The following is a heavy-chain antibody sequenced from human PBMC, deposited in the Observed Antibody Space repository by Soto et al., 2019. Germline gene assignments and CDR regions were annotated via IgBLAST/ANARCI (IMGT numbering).Heavy chain of an antibody. Sequence: PGGSLRLSCAVSGFTFSSYAMGWVRQGPGKGLEWVAVVSIGGSTHYADSVRGRFTISRDNSKNTLSLQMNSLTAEDTAVYFCAKRRGAGGHSDYWGQGALVTVSS. V-gene: IGHV3-23*01. J-gene: IGHJ4*02. CDR1: GFTFSSYA. D-gene: IGHD2-15*01. CDR3: AKRRGAGGHSDY. CDR2: VSIGGST.